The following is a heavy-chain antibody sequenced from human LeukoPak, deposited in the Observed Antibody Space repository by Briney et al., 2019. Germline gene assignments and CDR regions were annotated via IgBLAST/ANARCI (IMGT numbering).Heavy chain of an antibody. CDR1: GGTFSSYA. J-gene: IGHJ5*02. CDR3: ARDSGDYYGSGSYLVNWFDP. V-gene: IGHV1-69*05. CDR2: IIPIFGTA. Sequence: SVKVSCKASGGTFSSYAISWVRQAPGQGPEWMGGIIPIFGTANYAQKFQGRVTITTDESTSTAYMELSSLRSEDTAVYYCARDSGDYYGSGSYLVNWFDPWGQGTLVTVSS. D-gene: IGHD3-10*01.